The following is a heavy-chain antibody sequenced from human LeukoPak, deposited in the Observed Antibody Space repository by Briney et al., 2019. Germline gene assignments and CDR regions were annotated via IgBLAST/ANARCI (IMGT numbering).Heavy chain of an antibody. D-gene: IGHD3-10*01. CDR1: GFTFSSYA. CDR3: ASLLDYYGSGSYYPTSGMDV. V-gene: IGHV3-30*04. J-gene: IGHJ6*04. CDR2: ISYVGSNK. Sequence: PGGSLRLSCAASGFTFSSYAMHWVRQAPGKGLEWVAVISYVGSNKYYADSVKGRFTFSRDNSKNTLYLQMNSLRAEDTAVYYCASLLDYYGSGSYYPTSGMDVWGKGTTVTVSS.